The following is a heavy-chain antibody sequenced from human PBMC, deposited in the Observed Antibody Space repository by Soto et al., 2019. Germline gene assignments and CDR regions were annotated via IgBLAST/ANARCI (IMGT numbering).Heavy chain of an antibody. V-gene: IGHV3-30-3*01. CDR1: GFTFSSYA. CDR3: ARVSGITIFGVAEESAFDI. Sequence: GGSLRLSCAASGFTFSSYAMHWVRQAPGKGLEWVAVISYDGSNKYYADSVKGRFTISRDNSKNTLYLQMNSLRAEDTAVYYCARVSGITIFGVAEESAFDIWGQGTMVTVSS. CDR2: ISYDGSNK. J-gene: IGHJ3*02. D-gene: IGHD3-3*01.